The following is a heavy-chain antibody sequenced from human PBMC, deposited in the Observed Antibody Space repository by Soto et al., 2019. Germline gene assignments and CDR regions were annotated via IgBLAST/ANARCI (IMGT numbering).Heavy chain of an antibody. CDR3: AKSGGDYNPLTGYSDSDY. CDR1: GFTFSSYA. V-gene: IGHV3-23*01. J-gene: IGHJ4*02. CDR2: IDGSGGRT. Sequence: GGSLRLSCLTSGFTFSSYAMSWVRQAPGRGLEWVSAIDGSGGRTYYADSVKGRFAVSRDNSKNTLYLQMNSPRAEDTALYYCAKSGGDYNPLTGYSDSDYWGLGTLVTVSS. D-gene: IGHD3-9*01.